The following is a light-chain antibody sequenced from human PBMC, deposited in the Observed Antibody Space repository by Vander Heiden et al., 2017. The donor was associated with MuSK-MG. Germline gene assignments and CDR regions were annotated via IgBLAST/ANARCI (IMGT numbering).Light chain of an antibody. V-gene: IGLV3-21*02. CDR3: QVWDSRSDHYV. J-gene: IGLJ1*01. Sequence: SYVLTQPPSVTVAPGLPARITLGGKNIGPISVHWYQQKPGQAPVLVVYDDSDRPAGIPERFSGSKSGNTATLTISGVEAGDEADYYCQVWDSRSDHYVFGTGTKVTVL. CDR1: NIGPIS. CDR2: DDS.